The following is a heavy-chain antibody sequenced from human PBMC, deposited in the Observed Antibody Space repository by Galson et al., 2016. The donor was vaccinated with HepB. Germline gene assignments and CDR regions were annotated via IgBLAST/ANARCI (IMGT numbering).Heavy chain of an antibody. CDR2: MNPNSGNT. CDR3: AREIIHYGSGSYLDY. J-gene: IGHJ4*02. Sequence: SVKVSCKASGYTLTSHDIHWVRQATEQGLDWMGWMNPNSGNTGYAQNFQGRLTMTRDPSITTAYLEVGSLRSEDSAGYYCAREIIHYGSGSYLDYGGQGTLVTVAS. D-gene: IGHD3-10*01. CDR1: GYTLTSHD. V-gene: IGHV1-8*01.